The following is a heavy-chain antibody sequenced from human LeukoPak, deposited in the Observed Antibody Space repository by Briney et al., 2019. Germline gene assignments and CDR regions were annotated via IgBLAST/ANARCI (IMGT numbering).Heavy chain of an antibody. J-gene: IGHJ4*02. CDR1: GVTVGTNY. D-gene: IGHD2/OR15-2a*01. Sequence: GGSLRLSCAAAGVTVGTNYMSWVRQVPGRGLEWVSMMYSDGTIHYLDSVKGRFTISRDNSRNTLYLQMNSLRVEDTAVYHCARWFCNSLTCYYDYWGQGTLVTVSS. CDR2: MYSDGTI. CDR3: ARWFCNSLTCYYDY. V-gene: IGHV3-53*01.